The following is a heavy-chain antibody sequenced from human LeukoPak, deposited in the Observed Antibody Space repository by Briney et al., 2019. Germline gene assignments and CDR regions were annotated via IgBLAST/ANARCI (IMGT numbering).Heavy chain of an antibody. CDR2: ISAYNGNT. Sequence: ASVKLSCKASGYTVTSYGISWVRQAPGQGLGWMGGISAYNGNTNYAQKLHGRVTMTTDTSTSTAYMDLRSLRSDDTAVYYCARGPGIAVATGDYWGQGTLVTVSS. CDR1: GYTVTSYG. V-gene: IGHV1-18*01. J-gene: IGHJ4*02. D-gene: IGHD6-19*01. CDR3: ARGPGIAVATGDY.